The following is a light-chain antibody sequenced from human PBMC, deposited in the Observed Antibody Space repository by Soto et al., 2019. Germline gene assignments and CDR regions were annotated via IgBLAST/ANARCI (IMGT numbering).Light chain of an antibody. Sequence: EIVMTQSPATLSVSPGERATLSCRASQSVSIDLAWYQQTPGQAPRLLIYDASSRATGIPDRFSGGGSGTDFTLTISRLEPEDFAVYYCQQFSSYPLTFGGGTKVDIK. J-gene: IGKJ4*01. V-gene: IGKV3-20*01. CDR2: DAS. CDR1: QSVSID. CDR3: QQFSSYPLT.